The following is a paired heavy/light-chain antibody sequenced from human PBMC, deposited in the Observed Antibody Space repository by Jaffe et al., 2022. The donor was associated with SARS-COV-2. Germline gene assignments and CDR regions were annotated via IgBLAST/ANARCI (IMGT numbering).Heavy chain of an antibody. V-gene: IGHV3-64*01. CDR2: ISSNGGST. D-gene: IGHD3-22*01. CDR1: GFTFSSYA. J-gene: IGHJ4*02. Sequence: EVQLVESGGGLVQPGGSLRLSCAASGFTFSSYAMHWVRQAPGKGLEYVSAISSNGGSTYYANSVKGRFTISRDNSKNTLYLQMGSLRAEDMAVYYCARANYDSSGYQNYYFDYWGQGTLVTVSS. CDR3: ARANYDSSGYQNYYFDY.
Light chain of an antibody. J-gene: IGKJ1*01. Sequence: EIVLTQSPATLSLSPGERATLSCRASQSVSSYLAWYQQKPGQAPRLLIYDASNRATGIPARFSGSGSGTDFTLTISSLEPEDFAVYYCQQRSNWPTTWTFGQGTKVEIK. V-gene: IGKV3-11*01. CDR1: QSVSSY. CDR3: QQRSNWPTTWT. CDR2: DAS.